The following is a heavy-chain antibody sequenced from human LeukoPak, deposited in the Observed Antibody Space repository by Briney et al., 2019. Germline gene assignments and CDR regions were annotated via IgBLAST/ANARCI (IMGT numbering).Heavy chain of an antibody. CDR1: GGSISSFY. V-gene: IGHV4-59*01. D-gene: IGHD6-6*01. CDR2: IYYSGST. Sequence: PSETLSLTCTVSGGSISSFYWSWIRQPPGKGLEWIGYIYYSGSTNYNPSLKSRVTISVDTSKKQFSLNLISVTAADTAVYYCARGRIAAREWFDPWGQGTLVTVSS. CDR3: ARGRIAAREWFDP. J-gene: IGHJ5*02.